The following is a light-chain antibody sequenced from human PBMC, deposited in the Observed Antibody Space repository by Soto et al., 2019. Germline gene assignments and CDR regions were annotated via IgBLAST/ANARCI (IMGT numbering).Light chain of an antibody. CDR2: DAS. CDR1: QSVSSY. V-gene: IGKV3-11*01. J-gene: IGKJ4*01. Sequence: EIVLTQSPATLSLSPGERATLSCSASQSVSSYLAWYQQKPGQAPRLLIYDASNRATGIPARFSGSGSGTDFALTIRRLEPEDFAVYYCQQRSNWPSTFGGGTKVEIK. CDR3: QQRSNWPST.